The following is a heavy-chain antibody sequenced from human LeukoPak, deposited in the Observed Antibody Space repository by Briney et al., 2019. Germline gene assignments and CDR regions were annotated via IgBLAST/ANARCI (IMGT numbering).Heavy chain of an antibody. J-gene: IGHJ4*02. Sequence: SETLSLTCAVYGGSFSGYYWSWIRQPPGKGLEWIGEINHSGSTDYNPSLKSRVTISVDTSKNQFSLKLSSVTAADTAVYYCARGANYDFWSGYSNYFDYWGQGTLVTVSS. CDR1: GGSFSGYY. V-gene: IGHV4-34*01. CDR3: ARGANYDFWSGYSNYFDY. D-gene: IGHD3-3*01. CDR2: INHSGST.